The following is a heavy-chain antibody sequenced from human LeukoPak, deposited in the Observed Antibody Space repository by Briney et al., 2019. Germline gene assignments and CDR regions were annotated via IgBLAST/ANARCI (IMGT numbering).Heavy chain of an antibody. J-gene: IGHJ6*02. Sequence: GGSLRLSCAASGFTFSSYGMHWVRQAPGKGLEWVALISYDGSNTHYADSVKGRFTISRDNSENTLYLQMNSLKAEDTAVYYCAKDMGEQPTLTIYYYAMDVWGLGTTGTVSS. CDR2: ISYDGSNT. CDR1: GFTFSSYG. D-gene: IGHD3-16*01. V-gene: IGHV3-30*18. CDR3: AKDMGEQPTLTIYYYAMDV.